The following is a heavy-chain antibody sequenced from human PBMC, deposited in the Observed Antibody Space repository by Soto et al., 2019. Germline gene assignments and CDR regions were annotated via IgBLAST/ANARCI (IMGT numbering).Heavy chain of an antibody. J-gene: IGHJ6*02. D-gene: IGHD1-26*01. CDR1: GDSISTNAYY. V-gene: IGHV4-31*03. Sequence: PSETLSLTCSVSGDSISTNAYYWTWIRQHPAKGLEWLGYIFYSGDTYYNPSLKSRVTISIDTSQKEFSLRLTSVTAADTAVYYCAKDSGSYLPNLYGMDVWGQGTTVTVSS. CDR2: IFYSGDT. CDR3: AKDSGSYLPNLYGMDV.